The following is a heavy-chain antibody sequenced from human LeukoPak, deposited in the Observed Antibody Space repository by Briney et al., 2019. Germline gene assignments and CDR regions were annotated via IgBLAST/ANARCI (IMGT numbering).Heavy chain of an antibody. CDR3: ARGGYSSGWTRFDY. CDR2: IYTSGST. V-gene: IGHV4-4*07. CDR1: GGSISSYY. Sequence: SETLSLTXTVSGGSISSYYWSWIRQPAGKGLEWIGRIYTSGSTNYNPSLKSRVTMSVDTSKNQFSLKLSSVTAADTAVYYCARGGYSSGWTRFDYWGQGTLVTVSS. J-gene: IGHJ4*02. D-gene: IGHD6-19*01.